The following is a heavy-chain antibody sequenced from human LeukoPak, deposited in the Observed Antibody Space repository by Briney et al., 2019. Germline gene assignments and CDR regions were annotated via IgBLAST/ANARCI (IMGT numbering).Heavy chain of an antibody. V-gene: IGHV3-30-3*01. CDR2: ISYDGSNK. CDR1: GFTFGSYA. Sequence: GGSLRLSCAASGFTFGSYAMHWVRQAPGKGLEWVAVISYDGSNKYYADSVKGRFTISRDNSKNTLYLQMNSLRAEDTAVYYCARDGNYYDSSGYVPYAFDIWGQGTMVTVSS. D-gene: IGHD3-22*01. CDR3: ARDGNYYDSSGYVPYAFDI. J-gene: IGHJ3*02.